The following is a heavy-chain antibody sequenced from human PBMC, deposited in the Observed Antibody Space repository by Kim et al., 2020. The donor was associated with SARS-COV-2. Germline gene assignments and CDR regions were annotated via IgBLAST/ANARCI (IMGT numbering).Heavy chain of an antibody. CDR1: GFSLSTSGMC. V-gene: IGHV2-70*11. CDR3: ARSYYGSGSPRFDP. J-gene: IGHJ5*02. CDR2: IDWDDDN. Sequence: SGPTLVNPTQTLTLTCTFSGFSLSTSGMCVSWIRQPPGKALEWLARIDWDDDNYYSTSLKTRLTISKDTSKNQVVLTMTNMDPVDTATYYCARSYYGSGSPRFDPWGQGTLVTVSS. D-gene: IGHD3-10*01.